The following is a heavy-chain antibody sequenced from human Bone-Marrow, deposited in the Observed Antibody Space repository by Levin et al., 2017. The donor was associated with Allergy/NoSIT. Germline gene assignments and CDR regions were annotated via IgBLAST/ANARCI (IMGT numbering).Heavy chain of an antibody. V-gene: IGHV4-31*03. D-gene: IGHD2-21*01. Sequence: SETLSLTCSVSGGSISSGGYYWSWIRQHPGKGPEWIGYIYYSGSTHYKPSLKSRVTISVDTSKNQFSLKLSSVTAADTAVYYCARGPENYDDLIAGVGWFEPWGQGTLVTVSS. J-gene: IGHJ5*02. CDR3: ARGPENYDDLIAGVGWFEP. CDR1: GGSISSGGYY. CDR2: IYYSGST.